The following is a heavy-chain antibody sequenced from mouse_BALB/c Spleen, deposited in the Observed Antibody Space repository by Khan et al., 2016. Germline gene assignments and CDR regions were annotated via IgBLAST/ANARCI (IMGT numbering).Heavy chain of an antibody. CDR1: DFSITSDYS. Sequence: EVQLQESGPDLVKPSQSLSLTCTVTDFSITSDYSWHWIRQFPGNKLEWMGYIHYSGSTNYNPSLKSRISITRDTSKNQFFLQLNSVTTEDTATFYCARYYYGGAPWFAYWGQGTLVTVSA. CDR2: IHYSGST. J-gene: IGHJ3*01. CDR3: ARYYYGGAPWFAY. D-gene: IGHD1-1*01. V-gene: IGHV3-1*02.